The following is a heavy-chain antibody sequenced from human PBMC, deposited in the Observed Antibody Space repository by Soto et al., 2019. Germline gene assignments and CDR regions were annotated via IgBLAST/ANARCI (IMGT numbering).Heavy chain of an antibody. CDR3: ARVKSPMVRGVIIKPRYFDY. Sequence: ASVKVSCKVSGYTLTELSMHWVRQAPGKGLEWMGGFDPEDGETIYAQKFQGRVTMTEDTSTDTAYMELSSLRSEDTAVYYCARVKSPMVRGVIIKPRYFDYWGQGTLVTVSS. V-gene: IGHV1-24*01. CDR1: GYTLTELS. J-gene: IGHJ4*02. D-gene: IGHD3-10*01. CDR2: FDPEDGET.